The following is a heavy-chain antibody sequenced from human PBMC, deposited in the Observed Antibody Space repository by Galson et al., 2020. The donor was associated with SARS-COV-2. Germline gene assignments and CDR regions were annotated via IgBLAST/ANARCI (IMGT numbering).Heavy chain of an antibody. CDR2: FNAGNGDT. J-gene: IGHJ3*02. Sequence: ASVKVSCKALGNTFTTHYIHWVRQAPGQRLEWMGWFNAGNGDTMYSQKFQGRVTITRDTSARTEYMELSSLRSEDTAVYYCARPRTLNHHDSFDIWGQGTMVTVSS. CDR1: GNTFTTHY. V-gene: IGHV1-3*01. CDR3: ARPRTLNHHDSFDI.